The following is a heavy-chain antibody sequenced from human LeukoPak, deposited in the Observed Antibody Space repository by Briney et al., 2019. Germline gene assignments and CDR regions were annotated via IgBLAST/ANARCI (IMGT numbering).Heavy chain of an antibody. CDR3: ASRRGSFDAFDI. V-gene: IGHV4-39*01. J-gene: IGHJ3*02. CDR1: GGSISSYNYY. Sequence: SETLSLTCPVSGGSISSYNYYWGWIRQPPGKGLEWIGSIYYSGSTYYNPSLKSRVAISVDTSKNQYSLKLSSVTAADTAVYYCASRRGSFDAFDIWGQGTMVTVSS. D-gene: IGHD3-10*01. CDR2: IYYSGST.